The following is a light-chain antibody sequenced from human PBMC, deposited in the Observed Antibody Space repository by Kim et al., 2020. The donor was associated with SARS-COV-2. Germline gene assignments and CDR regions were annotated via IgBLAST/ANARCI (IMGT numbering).Light chain of an antibody. CDR2: AAS. J-gene: IGKJ1*01. Sequence: VAPGERVTLPCSASQSVSINLAWYQQKPGQAPRLLISAASSRATGIPARFSCSGSGTELTLTISSLQSEDFAVYYCQQYNTWPRTFGQVTKVDIK. CDR3: QQYNTWPRT. CDR1: QSVSIN. V-gene: IGKV3-15*01.